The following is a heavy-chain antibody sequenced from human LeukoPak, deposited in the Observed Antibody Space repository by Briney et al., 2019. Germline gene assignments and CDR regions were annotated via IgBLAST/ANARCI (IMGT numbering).Heavy chain of an antibody. CDR1: GGSISSYY. CDR3: ARDFPPHCSGGSCYSFWWFDP. J-gene: IGHJ5*02. Sequence: SETLSLTCTVSGGSISSYYWSWIRQPAGKGLEWIGRIYTSGSTSYNPSLKSRVTMSVDTSKNQFSLKLSSVTAADTAVYYCARDFPPHCSGGSCYSFWWFDPWGQGTLVTVSS. D-gene: IGHD2-15*01. V-gene: IGHV4-4*07. CDR2: IYTSGST.